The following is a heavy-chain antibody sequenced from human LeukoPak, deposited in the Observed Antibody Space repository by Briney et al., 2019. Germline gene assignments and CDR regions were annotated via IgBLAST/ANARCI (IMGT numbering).Heavy chain of an antibody. J-gene: IGHJ4*02. Sequence: ESGPTLVNPTQTLTLTCTFSGFSLSTSGVAVGWIRQPPGKALEWLALIYWNDDKRYSPSLKSRVTITKDTSKDQVVLTMTNMDPVDTATYYCAHSDDFWSDYYYFDHWGQGTPVTVSS. CDR3: AHSDDFWSDYYYFDH. CDR1: GFSLSTSGVA. CDR2: IYWNDDK. V-gene: IGHV2-5*01. D-gene: IGHD3-3*01.